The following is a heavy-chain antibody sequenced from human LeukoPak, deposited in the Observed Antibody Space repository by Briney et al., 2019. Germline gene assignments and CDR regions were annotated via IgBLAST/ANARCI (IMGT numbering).Heavy chain of an antibody. CDR1: GLTFRSYG. J-gene: IGHJ4*02. V-gene: IGHV3-33*01. CDR3: ATDGSSGYFGY. CDR2: IWNDGTNR. D-gene: IGHD3-22*01. Sequence: PGRSLRLSCAASGLTFRSYGMHWVRQAPGKGLEWVAVIWNDGTNRYYADSAKGRFTISRDISKNTLYLQMNSLRAEDTAVYYCATDGSSGYFGYWGQGTLVTVSS.